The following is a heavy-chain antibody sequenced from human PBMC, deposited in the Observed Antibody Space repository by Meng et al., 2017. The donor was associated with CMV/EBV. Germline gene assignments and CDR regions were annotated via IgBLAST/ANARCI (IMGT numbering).Heavy chain of an antibody. CDR2: IYPGDSDT. Sequence: GESLKISCAASGFTFSSYSMNWVRQMPGKGLEWMGIIYPGDSDTRYSPSFQGQVTISADKSISTAYLQWSSLKASDTAMYYCARLDPTALDYWGQGTLVTVSS. J-gene: IGHJ4*02. CDR3: ARLDPTALDY. CDR1: GFTFSSYS. D-gene: IGHD5-18*01. V-gene: IGHV5-51*01.